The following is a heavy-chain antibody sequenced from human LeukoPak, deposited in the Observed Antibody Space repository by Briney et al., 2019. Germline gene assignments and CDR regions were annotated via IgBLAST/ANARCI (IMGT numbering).Heavy chain of an antibody. J-gene: IGHJ4*02. CDR1: GFTFSSYA. CDR3: ARVGSGSYLFDY. Sequence: GGSLRLSCAASGFTFSSYAMSWVRQAPGKGLEWVSGISGSGGGTYYADSVKGRFTISRDNSKNTLYLQMNSLRAEDTAVYYCARVGSGSYLFDYWGQGTLVTVSS. CDR2: ISGSGGGT. V-gene: IGHV3-23*01. D-gene: IGHD1-26*01.